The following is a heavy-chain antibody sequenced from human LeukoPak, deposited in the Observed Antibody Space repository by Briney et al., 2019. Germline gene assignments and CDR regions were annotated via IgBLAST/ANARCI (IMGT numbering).Heavy chain of an antibody. CDR3: ARGRDPY. CDR1: GGSFSGYY. CDR2: INHSGSA. Sequence: SETLSLTCAVYGGSFSGYYWTWIRQPPGRGLEWIGEINHSGSANYNPSLKSRVTISVDTSKSQFSLKLNSVTAADTAMYYCARGRDPYWGQGTLVTVSS. J-gene: IGHJ4*02. D-gene: IGHD5-24*01. V-gene: IGHV4-34*01.